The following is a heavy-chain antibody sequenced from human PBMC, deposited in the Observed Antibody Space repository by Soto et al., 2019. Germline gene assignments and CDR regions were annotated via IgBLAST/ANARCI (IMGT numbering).Heavy chain of an antibody. J-gene: IGHJ6*02. V-gene: IGHV1-18*04. Sequence: GASVKVSCKASGYTFTSYGISWVRQAPGQGLEGMGWISAYNDNTNYAQKLQGRVTMTTDTSTSTAYMELRSLRSDETAVYYCAREGSGSYYKEPYYYYGMDVWGQGTTVTVSS. CDR1: GYTFTSYG. CDR3: AREGSGSYYKEPYYYYGMDV. CDR2: ISAYNDNT. D-gene: IGHD1-26*01.